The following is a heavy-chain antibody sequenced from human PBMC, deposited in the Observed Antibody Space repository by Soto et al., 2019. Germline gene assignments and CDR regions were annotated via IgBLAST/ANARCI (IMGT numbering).Heavy chain of an antibody. J-gene: IGHJ5*02. CDR2: IIPIFGTT. V-gene: IGHV1-69*15. Sequence: QVQLVQSGAELKKPGSSVKVSCKASGGTFSNYAITWVRQAPGQGLEWLGRIIPIFGTTDYAQKFQGRVTITADESTTTADMELGRLRSDDTAVYYCAKDGGREGYFGNWFDPWGEGTLVTVSS. D-gene: IGHD2-15*01. CDR1: GGTFSNYA. CDR3: AKDGGREGYFGNWFDP.